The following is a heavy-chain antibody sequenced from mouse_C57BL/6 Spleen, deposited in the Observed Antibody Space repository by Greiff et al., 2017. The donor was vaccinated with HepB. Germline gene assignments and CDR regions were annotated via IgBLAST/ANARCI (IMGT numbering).Heavy chain of an antibody. CDR3: AREGGSSSAWFAY. V-gene: IGHV5-17*01. CDR2: ISSGSSTI. CDR1: GFTFSDYG. J-gene: IGHJ3*01. Sequence: EVQGVESGGGLVKPGGSLKFSCAASGFTFSDYGMHWVRQAPEKGLEWVAYISSGSSTIYYADTVKGRFTISRDNAKNTLFLQMTSLRSEDTAMYYCAREGGSSSAWFAYWGQGTLVTVSA. D-gene: IGHD1-1*01.